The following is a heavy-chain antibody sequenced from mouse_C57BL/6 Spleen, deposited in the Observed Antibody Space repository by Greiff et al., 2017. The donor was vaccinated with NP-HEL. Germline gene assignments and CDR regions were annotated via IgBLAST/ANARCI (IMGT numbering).Heavy chain of an antibody. J-gene: IGHJ2*01. CDR2: ISSGGSYT. V-gene: IGHV5-6*01. CDR3: ARGPY. Sequence: EVKLQESGGDLVKPGGSLKLSCAASGFTFSSYGMSWVRQTPDKRLEWVATISSGGSYTYYPDSVKGRFTISRDNAKNTLYLQMSSLKSEDAAMYYCARGPYWGQGTTLTVSS. CDR1: GFTFSSYG.